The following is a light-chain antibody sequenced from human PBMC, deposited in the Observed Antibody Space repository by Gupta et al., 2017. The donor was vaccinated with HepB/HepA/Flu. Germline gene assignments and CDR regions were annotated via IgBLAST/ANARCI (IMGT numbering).Light chain of an antibody. CDR2: DAS. CDR3: QQRNIYPLT. V-gene: IGKV1-9*01. CDR1: QGISTH. Sequence: MQLTQSPSFLSASVGDRVTIPCRASQGISTHLAWYQQKPGKAPKLLIYDASTLQSGVPSRFSGSGSGTEFTLTISSLQPEDFATYYCQQRNIYPLTFGGGTQVEIK. J-gene: IGKJ4*01.